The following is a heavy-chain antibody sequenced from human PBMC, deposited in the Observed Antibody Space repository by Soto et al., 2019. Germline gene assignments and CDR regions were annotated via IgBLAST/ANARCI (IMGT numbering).Heavy chain of an antibody. CDR2: INTYNGHT. CDR3: ARDLLYSSRSTVRFDI. D-gene: IGHD6-13*01. CDR1: GYTFTNDG. V-gene: IGHV1-18*01. Sequence: QVQLVQSGTEVKKPGASVKVSCKASGYTFTNDGISGVRQAPGQGLEWLAWINTYNGHTNYAQKLQGRVTLTTDTSTSTAYMELRSLRSDDKAVYYCARDLLYSSRSTVRFDIWGQGTMVTVSS. J-gene: IGHJ3*02.